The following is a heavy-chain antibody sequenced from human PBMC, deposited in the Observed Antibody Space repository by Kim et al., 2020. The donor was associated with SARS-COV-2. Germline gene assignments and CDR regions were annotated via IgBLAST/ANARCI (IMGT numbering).Heavy chain of an antibody. V-gene: IGHV3-30*04. Sequence: GGSLRLSCAASGFTFSSYAMHWVRQAPGKGLEWVAVISYDGSNKYYADSVKGRFTISRDNSKNTLYLQMNSLRAEDTAVYYCARGLEMATIPPDYWGQGT. CDR3: ARGLEMATIPPDY. D-gene: IGHD5-12*01. CDR2: ISYDGSNK. CDR1: GFTFSSYA. J-gene: IGHJ4*02.